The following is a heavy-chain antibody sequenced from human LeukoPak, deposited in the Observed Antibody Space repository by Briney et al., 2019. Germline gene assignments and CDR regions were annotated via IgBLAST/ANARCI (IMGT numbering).Heavy chain of an antibody. J-gene: IGHJ4*02. CDR3: AREGDSSSQLYGFDY. CDR2: ISSSGSTI. CDR1: GFTFSDYY. D-gene: IGHD6-13*01. Sequence: GGALRLSCAASGFTFSDYYMSWIRQAPGKGLEWVSYISSSGSTIYYADSVKGRFTISRDNAKNSLYLQMNSLRAEDTAVYYCAREGDSSSQLYGFDYWGQGTLVTVSS. V-gene: IGHV3-11*01.